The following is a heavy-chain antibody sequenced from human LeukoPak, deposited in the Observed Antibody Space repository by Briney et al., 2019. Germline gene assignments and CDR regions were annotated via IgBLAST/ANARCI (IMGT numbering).Heavy chain of an antibody. Sequence: GGSLRLSCAASGFTFSSYGMHWVRQAPGKGLEWGAVIWYDGSNKYYADSVKGRFTISRDNSKKPLYPQMNSLRAEDTAVYYCARAPEGYSYGYYYGMDVWGKGTTVTVSS. CDR2: IWYDGSNK. V-gene: IGHV3-33*01. CDR3: ARAPEGYSYGYYYGMDV. D-gene: IGHD5-18*01. J-gene: IGHJ6*04. CDR1: GFTFSSYG.